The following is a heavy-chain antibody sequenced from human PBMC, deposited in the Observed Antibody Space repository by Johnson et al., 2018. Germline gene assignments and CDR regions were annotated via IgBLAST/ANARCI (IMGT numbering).Heavy chain of an antibody. V-gene: IGHV3-74*01. CDR1: GFTFSNYW. Sequence: VQLQESGGGLVQPGGSLRLSCAASGFTFSNYWMHWVRQAPGKGLVWFSRLNRDGKTTHYADSVKGRFTISRDNAKNTLFLQRNRRRVEGPAGYYCARSYDADGGDHFQLASHYGMDVWGQGTTVTVS. CDR3: ARSYDADGGDHFQLASHYGMDV. D-gene: IGHD2-21*01. CDR2: LNRDGKTT. J-gene: IGHJ6*02.